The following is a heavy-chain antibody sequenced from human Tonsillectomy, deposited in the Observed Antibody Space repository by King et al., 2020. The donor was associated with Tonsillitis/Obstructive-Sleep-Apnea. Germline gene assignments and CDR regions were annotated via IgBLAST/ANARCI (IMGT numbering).Heavy chain of an antibody. CDR3: AKGHIGDYYYYYMDV. Sequence: VQLVESGGGLVQPGGSLRLSCAASGFTFSAYAMNWVRQAPGKGLEWVSGISGSAYSTYYADSVKGRFTISRDNSKNTVYLQMNSLRAEDTAVYYCAKGHIGDYYYYYMDVWGKGTTVTVSS. D-gene: IGHD3-16*01. V-gene: IGHV3-23*04. J-gene: IGHJ6*03. CDR1: GFTFSAYA. CDR2: ISGSAYST.